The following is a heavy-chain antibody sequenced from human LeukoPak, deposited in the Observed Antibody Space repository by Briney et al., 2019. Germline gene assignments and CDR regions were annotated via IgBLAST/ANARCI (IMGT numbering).Heavy chain of an antibody. J-gene: IGHJ6*03. CDR3: ARQGVVPYYYMDV. D-gene: IGHD3-3*01. V-gene: IGHV4-4*09. CDR2: IYTSGRT. Sequence: SETLSLTCTVSGGSISSYYWSWIRQPPGKGLKWIGYIYTSGRTNYNPSLKSRVTISVDTSKNQFSLKLSSVTAADTAVYYCARQGVVPYYYMDVWGKGTTVTVSS. CDR1: GGSISSYY.